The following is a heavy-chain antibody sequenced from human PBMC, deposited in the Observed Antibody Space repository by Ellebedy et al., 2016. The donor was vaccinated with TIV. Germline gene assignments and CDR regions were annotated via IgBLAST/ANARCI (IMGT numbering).Heavy chain of an antibody. CDR3: ATSPGSSTFDY. V-gene: IGHV4-34*01. J-gene: IGHJ4*02. CDR1: VASFSGYY. D-gene: IGHD5-12*01. CDR2: INQSGTT. Sequence: SQTLSLTCGVYVASFSGYYWSWIRQPPGKGLEWSGEINQSGTTNYNPSLRSRVTISIDTSKKQFSLRLNSVTAADTGVYYCATSPGSSTFDYWGQGALVTVSS.